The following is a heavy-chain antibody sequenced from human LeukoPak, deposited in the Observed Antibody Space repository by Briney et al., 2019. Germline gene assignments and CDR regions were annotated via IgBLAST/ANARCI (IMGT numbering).Heavy chain of an antibody. CDR1: DDSKSDYY. D-gene: IGHD3-16*01. V-gene: IGHV4-59*01. CDR2: FYNSGRS. Sequence: SETLSLTGTVSDDSKSDYYRAWIRQPPGKGLEWIGYFYNSGRSTYNPSLKSRVTISADTSKNHFSLKLNSVTTADTAVYYCTRGAGWLIDYWGQGILVTVSS. CDR3: TRGAGWLIDY. J-gene: IGHJ4*02.